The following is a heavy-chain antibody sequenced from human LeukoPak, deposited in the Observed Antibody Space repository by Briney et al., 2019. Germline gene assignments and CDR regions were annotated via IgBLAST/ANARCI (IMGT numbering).Heavy chain of an antibody. V-gene: IGHV3-53*04. CDR2: IYSGGST. CDR3: ARADVTMVRGVITPDAFDI. Sequence: GGSLRLSCAASGFTVSSNYMSWVRQAPGKGLEWVSVIYSGGSTYYADSVKGRFTISRHNSKNTLYLQMNSLRAEDTAVYYCARADVTMVRGVITPDAFDIWGQGTMVNVSS. D-gene: IGHD3-10*01. CDR1: GFTVSSNY. J-gene: IGHJ3*02.